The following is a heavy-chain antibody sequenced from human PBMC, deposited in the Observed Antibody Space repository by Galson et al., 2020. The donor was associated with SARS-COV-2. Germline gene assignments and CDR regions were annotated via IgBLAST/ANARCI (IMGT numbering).Heavy chain of an antibody. CDR3: ARGIVVVPAAATCYYYGMDV. V-gene: IGHV1-18*01. Sequence: GESLKISCKASGYTFTSYGISWVRQAPGQGLEWMGWISAYNGNTNYAQKLQGRVTMTTDTSTSTAYMELRSLRSDDTAVYYCARGIVVVPAAATCYYYGMDVWGQGTTVTVSS. J-gene: IGHJ6*02. CDR2: ISAYNGNT. CDR1: GYTFTSYG. D-gene: IGHD2-2*01.